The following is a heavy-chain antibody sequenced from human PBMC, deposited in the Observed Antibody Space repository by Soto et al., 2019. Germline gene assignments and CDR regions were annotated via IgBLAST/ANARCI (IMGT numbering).Heavy chain of an antibody. V-gene: IGHV4-34*01. CDR3: ARGGDIVVVPAASGYYFDY. Sequence: QVQLQQWGAGLLKPSETLSLTCAVYGGSFSGYYWSWIRQPPGKGLEWIGEINHSGSTNYNPSLKSRVTISVDQSKNQCSLKLSSVTAADTAVYYCARGGDIVVVPAASGYYFDYWGQGTLVTVSS. CDR2: INHSGST. CDR1: GGSFSGYY. J-gene: IGHJ4*02. D-gene: IGHD2-2*01.